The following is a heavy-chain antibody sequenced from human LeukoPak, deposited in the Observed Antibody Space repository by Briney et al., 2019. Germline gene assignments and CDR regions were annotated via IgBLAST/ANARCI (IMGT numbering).Heavy chain of an antibody. CDR2: SSSGSSYI. CDR3: AAGLAAAFFDF. CDR1: GFTFSDSY. Sequence: GGSLRLSCVASGFTFSDSYMSWIRQAPGKGLEWVSDSSSGSSYINYVDSVKGRFTISRGNAKNSLYLQMNSLRAEDTAVYYCAAGLAAAFFDFWGQGTLVTVSS. D-gene: IGHD6-13*01. V-gene: IGHV3-11*03. J-gene: IGHJ4*02.